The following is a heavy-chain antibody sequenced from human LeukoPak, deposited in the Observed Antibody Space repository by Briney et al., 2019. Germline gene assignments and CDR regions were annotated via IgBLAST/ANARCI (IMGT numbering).Heavy chain of an antibody. CDR3: APLTVASNFDY. Sequence: GGSLRLSCAASRFAFSVYEMYWVRQAPGKGLEWAAYISSSGGTRYYADSVKGRFTISRDNAKNSLYLQMNSLRAEDTAVYYCAPLTVASNFDYWGPGTLVTVSS. CDR2: ISSSGGTR. CDR1: RFAFSVYE. V-gene: IGHV3-48*03. D-gene: IGHD6-19*01. J-gene: IGHJ4*02.